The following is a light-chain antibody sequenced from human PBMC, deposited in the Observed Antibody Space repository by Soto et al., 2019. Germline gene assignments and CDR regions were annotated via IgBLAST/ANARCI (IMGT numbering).Light chain of an antibody. CDR1: QRLXSSY. CDR3: QQYGSATST. CDR2: GAS. J-gene: IGKJ5*01. V-gene: IGKV3-20*01. Sequence: DIELTKCACTLSLSPGERATLSCRASQRLXSSYAAGYQQKPGQAPSLLXYGASSRATGSPDRLSGSGSGTDFTLTISRLEPEDFAAYYCQQYGSATSTFGQGTRLEIK.